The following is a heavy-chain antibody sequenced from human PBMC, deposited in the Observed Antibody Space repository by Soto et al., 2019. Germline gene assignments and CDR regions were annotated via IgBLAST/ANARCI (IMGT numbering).Heavy chain of an antibody. V-gene: IGHV3-33*01. J-gene: IGHJ5*02. CDR3: AREEFGELYSGWFDP. CDR2: IWYDGSNK. Sequence: QVQLVESGGGVVQPGRSLRLSCAASGFTFSSYGMHWVRQAPGKGLEWVAVIWYDGSNKYYADSVKGRFTISRDNSKNTLYLQMNSLRAEDTAVYYCAREEFGELYSGWFDPWGQGTLVTASS. CDR1: GFTFSSYG. D-gene: IGHD3-10*01.